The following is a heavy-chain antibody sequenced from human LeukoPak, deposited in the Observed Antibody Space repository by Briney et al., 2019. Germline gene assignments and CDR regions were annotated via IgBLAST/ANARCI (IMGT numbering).Heavy chain of an antibody. D-gene: IGHD6-19*01. J-gene: IGHJ4*02. CDR1: GFTFRSYA. Sequence: GGSLRLSCAASGFTFRSYAMTWVRQAPGRGLEWVAVISYDGTNKYYGDSVRGRFTISRDNSKNTLYLQMNSLRADDTAIYYCAKAPGSVAGAPLSYFDYWGQGTLVTVSS. CDR3: AKAPGSVAGAPLSYFDY. CDR2: ISYDGTNK. V-gene: IGHV3-30*18.